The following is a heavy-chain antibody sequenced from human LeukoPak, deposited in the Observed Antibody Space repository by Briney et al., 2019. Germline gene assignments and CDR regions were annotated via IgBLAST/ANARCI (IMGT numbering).Heavy chain of an antibody. CDR1: GYTFTSYA. CDR2: INAGNGNT. J-gene: IGHJ4*02. CDR3: AREGPPRHTSSVSYFDY. D-gene: IGHD5-18*01. V-gene: IGHV1-3*01. Sequence: ASVKVSCKASGYTFTSYAMHWVRQAPGQRLEWMGWINAGNGNTKYSQKFQGRVTITRDTSASTAYMELSSLRSEDTAVYYCAREGPPRHTSSVSYFDYWGQGTLVTVS.